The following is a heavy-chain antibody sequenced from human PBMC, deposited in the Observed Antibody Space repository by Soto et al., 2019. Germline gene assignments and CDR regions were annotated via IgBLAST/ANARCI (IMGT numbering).Heavy chain of an antibody. CDR1: GYAFTTYG. CDR2: ISAHNGNT. CDR3: ARGRYGDY. J-gene: IGHJ4*02. D-gene: IGHD1-1*01. Sequence: QVHLVQSGAEVKKPGASVKDSCKGSGYAFTTYGITWVRQAPGQGLEWMGWISAHNGNTNYAQKLQGRVTVSRDTSTSLAYMQLRSLRSDDMAVYYCARGRYGDYWGQGALVTVSS. V-gene: IGHV1-18*03.